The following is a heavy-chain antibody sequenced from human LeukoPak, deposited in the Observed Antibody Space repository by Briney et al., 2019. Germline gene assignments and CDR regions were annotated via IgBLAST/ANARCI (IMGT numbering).Heavy chain of an antibody. CDR2: ISSSSSYI. Sequence: GGSLRLTCAASGFTFSSYSMNWVRQAPGKGLEWVSSISSSSSYIYYADSVKGRFTISRDNAKNSLYLQMNSLRAEDTAVYYCARYIVGAVDYWGQGTLVTVSS. J-gene: IGHJ4*02. CDR1: GFTFSSYS. V-gene: IGHV3-21*01. D-gene: IGHD1-26*01. CDR3: ARYIVGAVDY.